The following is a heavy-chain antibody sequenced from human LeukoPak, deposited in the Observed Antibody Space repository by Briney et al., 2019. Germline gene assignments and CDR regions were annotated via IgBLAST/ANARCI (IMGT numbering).Heavy chain of an antibody. V-gene: IGHV3-66*01. CDR1: GISVRGNY. CDR2: VYSGGSA. CDR3: AKDPANY. Sequence: PGGSLRLSCAVSGISVRGNYLTWVRQAPGKGLVWVSVVYSGGSADYADSVKGRFTISRDNSKNTMYLQMNSLRAEDTALYYCAKDPANYWGQGTLVTVSS. J-gene: IGHJ4*02.